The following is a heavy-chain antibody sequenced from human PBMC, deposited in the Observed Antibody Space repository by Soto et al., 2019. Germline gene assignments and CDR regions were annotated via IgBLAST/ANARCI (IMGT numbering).Heavy chain of an antibody. D-gene: IGHD3-22*01. J-gene: IGHJ4*02. Sequence: GPSVKVSCKASGGTFSSYAISWVRQAPGQGLEWMGGIIPIFGTANYAQKFQGRVTITADKSTSTAYMELSSLRSEDTAVYYCARMGDDSSGYYYGGWGQGTLVTVSS. CDR1: GGTFSSYA. CDR2: IIPIFGTA. CDR3: ARMGDDSSGYYYGG. V-gene: IGHV1-69*06.